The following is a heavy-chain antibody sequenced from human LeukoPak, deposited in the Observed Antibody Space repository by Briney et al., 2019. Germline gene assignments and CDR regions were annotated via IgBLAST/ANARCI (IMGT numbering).Heavy chain of an antibody. CDR2: IYYSGGT. V-gene: IGHV4-59*02. J-gene: IGHJ4*02. CDR3: AREERYTNNWYPFDY. D-gene: IGHD6-13*01. CDR1: GGSVSGYY. Sequence: SETLSLTCTVSGGSVSGYYWSWIRQPPGKGLEWLGCIYYSGGTNYNPSLKSRVTISVDTSKNEFSLKLSSVTAADTAVYYCAREERYTNNWYPFDYWGQGNPVTVSS.